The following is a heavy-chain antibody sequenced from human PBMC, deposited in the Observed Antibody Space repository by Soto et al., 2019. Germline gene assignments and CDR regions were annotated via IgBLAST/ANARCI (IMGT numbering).Heavy chain of an antibody. CDR3: ARKKGLLNCFDP. CDR2: ISSSSRTI. D-gene: IGHD1-26*01. Sequence: EVQLVESGGGLVQPGGSLRLSCAASGFTFSSYSMNWDRQAPGKGPEWVSYISSSSRTIYYEDSMKGRFTISQDNAKNSLYLQMNSLRAEDTAVYYCARKKGLLNCFDPWGQGTRVTVSS. V-gene: IGHV3-48*04. J-gene: IGHJ5*02. CDR1: GFTFSSYS.